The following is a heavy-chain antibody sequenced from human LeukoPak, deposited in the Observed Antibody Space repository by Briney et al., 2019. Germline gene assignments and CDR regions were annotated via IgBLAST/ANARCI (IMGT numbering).Heavy chain of an antibody. Sequence: SETLSLTCTVSGGSISSSSYSWGWIRQPPGKGLEWIGSIYYSGSTYYNPSLKSRVTISVDTSKNQFSLKLSSVTAADTAVYYCARHLDCSSTSCRYYYYYGMDVWGQGTTVTVSS. J-gene: IGHJ6*02. CDR3: ARHLDCSSTSCRYYYYYGMDV. V-gene: IGHV4-39*01. CDR1: GGSISSSSYS. D-gene: IGHD2-2*01. CDR2: IYYSGST.